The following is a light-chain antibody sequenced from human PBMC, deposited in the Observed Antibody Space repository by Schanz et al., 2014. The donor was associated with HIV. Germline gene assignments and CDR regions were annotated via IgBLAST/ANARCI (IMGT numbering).Light chain of an antibody. Sequence: DIQMTQSPSTLSASVGDTVTITCRASQSVSTWLAWYQQKPGRAPKLLIFTASSLQGGVPSRFSGGGSGTDFTLTISSLQPEDFATYYCQQSYSTPRTFGQGTKVEIK. CDR2: TAS. CDR1: QSVSTW. V-gene: IGKV1-39*01. J-gene: IGKJ1*01. CDR3: QQSYSTPRT.